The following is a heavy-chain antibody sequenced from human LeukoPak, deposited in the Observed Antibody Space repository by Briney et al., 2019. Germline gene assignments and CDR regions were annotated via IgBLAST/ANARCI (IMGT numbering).Heavy chain of an antibody. D-gene: IGHD3-22*01. Sequence: PGRSLRLSCAASGFTFSSYAMHWVRQAPGKGLEGVAVISYDGSSKYYADSVKGRFTISRDNSKNTLYLQMNSLRAEDTAVYYCARDDYYDSLPGYFGYWGQGTLVTVSS. CDR3: ARDDYYDSLPGYFGY. V-gene: IGHV3-30-3*01. J-gene: IGHJ4*02. CDR1: GFTFSSYA. CDR2: ISYDGSSK.